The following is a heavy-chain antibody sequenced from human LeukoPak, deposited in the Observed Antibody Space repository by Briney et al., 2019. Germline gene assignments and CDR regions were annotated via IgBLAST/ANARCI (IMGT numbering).Heavy chain of an antibody. V-gene: IGHV1-69*05. Sequence: SVKVSCKASGDTLSNYAISWVRQATGPGLEWMGVIILIYGTSNYAHKFKGRVTITTDESTGTVYLELNNLRSDDTAVYYCARNIGPSDVDYGSTGDHFDFWGQGTLVTVSS. J-gene: IGHJ4*02. CDR3: ARNIGPSDVDYGSTGDHFDF. D-gene: IGHD4-23*01. CDR1: GDTLSNYA. CDR2: IILIYGTS.